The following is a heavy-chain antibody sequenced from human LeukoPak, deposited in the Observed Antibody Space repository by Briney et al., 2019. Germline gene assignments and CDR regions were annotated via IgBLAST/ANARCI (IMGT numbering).Heavy chain of an antibody. CDR2: INHSGST. J-gene: IGHJ4*02. D-gene: IGHD3-10*01. CDR3: ARDTVKGGFRRGLFDY. Sequence: SETLSLTCAVYGGSFSGYYWSWIRQPPGKGLEWIGEINHSGSTNYNPSLKSRVTISVDTSKNQFSLKLSSVTAADTAVYYCARDTVKGGFRRGLFDYWGQGTLVAVSS. V-gene: IGHV4-34*01. CDR1: GGSFSGYY.